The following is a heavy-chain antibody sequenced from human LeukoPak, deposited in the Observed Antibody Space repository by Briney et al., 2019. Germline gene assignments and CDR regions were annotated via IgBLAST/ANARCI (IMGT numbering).Heavy chain of an antibody. D-gene: IGHD2-21*02. CDR3: TREAVTANGYFDY. CDR1: GFTVSTNC. CDR2: IKSKTDGGTT. Sequence: GGSLRLSCAASGFTVSTNCMTWVRQAPGKGLEWVGRIKSKTDGGTTDYAAPVKGRFTISRDDSKNTLYLQMNSLKTEDTAVYYCTREAVTANGYFDYWGQGTLVTVSS. V-gene: IGHV3-15*01. J-gene: IGHJ4*02.